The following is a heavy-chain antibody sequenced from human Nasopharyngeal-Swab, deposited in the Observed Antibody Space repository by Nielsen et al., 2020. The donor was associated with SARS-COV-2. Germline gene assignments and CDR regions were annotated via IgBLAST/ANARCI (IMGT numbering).Heavy chain of an antibody. J-gene: IGHJ3*02. Sequence: SETLSLTCTVSVGSISSYYWSWIRQPPGKGLEWIGYIYYSGSTNCNPSLKSRVTISVDTSKNQLSLKLSSVTAADTAVYYCARGSGGNGAAFDIWGQGTMVTVSS. CDR1: VGSISSYY. V-gene: IGHV4-59*01. CDR2: IYYSGST. CDR3: ARGSGGNGAAFDI. D-gene: IGHD2-8*01.